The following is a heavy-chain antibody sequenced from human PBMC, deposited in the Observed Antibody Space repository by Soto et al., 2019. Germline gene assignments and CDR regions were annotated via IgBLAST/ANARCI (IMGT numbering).Heavy chain of an antibody. CDR2: INHSGST. J-gene: IGHJ6*02. V-gene: IGHV4-34*01. D-gene: IGHD3-10*01. CDR1: GGSFSGYY. CDR3: ARGLMVRGVQTADYYYYYGMDV. Sequence: QVQLQQWGAGLLKPSETLSLTCAVYGGSFSGYYWSWIRQPPGKGLEWIGEINHSGSTNYNPSLKSRDTISVDTSKNQFSLKLSSVPAADTAVYYCARGLMVRGVQTADYYYYYGMDVWGQGTTVTVSS.